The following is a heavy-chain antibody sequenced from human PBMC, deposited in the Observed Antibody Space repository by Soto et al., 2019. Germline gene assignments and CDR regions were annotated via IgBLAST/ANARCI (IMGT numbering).Heavy chain of an antibody. CDR3: ARGGIAARDGGYYYYGMDV. CDR2: ISAYNGNT. V-gene: IGHV1-18*04. Sequence: ASVKVSCKASGYTFTSYGISWVRQAPGQGLEWMGWISAYNGNTNYAQKLQGRVTMTTDTSTSTAYMELRSLRSDDTAVYHCARGGIAARDGGYYYYGMDVWGQGTTVTVSS. CDR1: GYTFTSYG. D-gene: IGHD6-6*01. J-gene: IGHJ6*02.